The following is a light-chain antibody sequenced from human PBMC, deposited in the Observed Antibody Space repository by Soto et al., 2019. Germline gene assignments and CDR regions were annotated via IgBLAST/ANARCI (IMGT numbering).Light chain of an antibody. V-gene: IGLV2-14*01. CDR3: TSYTSYSTYV. Sequence: QSALTQPASVSGYPGQSITISCTGTSSDVGDYHYVYWYQQHPGKAPKLMIYEVNNRPSGVSSRFSGSKSGNTASLTISGLQAEDEADYYCTSYTSYSTYVFGTGTTVTVL. CDR1: SSDVGDYHY. J-gene: IGLJ1*01. CDR2: EVN.